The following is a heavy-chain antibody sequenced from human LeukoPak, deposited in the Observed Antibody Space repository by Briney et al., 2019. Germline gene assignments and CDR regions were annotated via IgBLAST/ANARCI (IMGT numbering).Heavy chain of an antibody. Sequence: PSQTLSLTCTVSGGSISSGSYYWSWIRQPAGKGLEWIGRIYTSGSTNYNPSLKSRVTMSVDTSKNQFSLKLSSVTAADTAVYYCARGLDYYDSSGYFDYWGQGTLVTVSS. D-gene: IGHD3-22*01. CDR1: GGSISSGSYY. CDR2: IYTSGST. J-gene: IGHJ4*02. CDR3: ARGLDYYDSSGYFDY. V-gene: IGHV4-61*02.